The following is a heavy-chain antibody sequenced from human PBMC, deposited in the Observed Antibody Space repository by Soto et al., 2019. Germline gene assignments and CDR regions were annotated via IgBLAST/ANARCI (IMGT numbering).Heavy chain of an antibody. D-gene: IGHD2-2*02. CDR3: VRGRSVLYLDL. CDR2: INHSGST. CDR1: GGSFSGYY. V-gene: IGHV4-34*01. J-gene: IGHJ5*02. Sequence: SETLSLTCAVYGGSFSGYYWSWIRQPPGKGLEWIGEINHSGSTNYNPSLKSRVTISVXXXXXXFXLXLGXXTAADTAVYYCVRGRSVLYLDLWGQGTQVTVSS.